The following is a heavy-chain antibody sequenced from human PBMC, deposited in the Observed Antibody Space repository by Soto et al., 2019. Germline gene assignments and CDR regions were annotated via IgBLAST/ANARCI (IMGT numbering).Heavy chain of an antibody. CDR3: ARERGLDGVEY. CDR2: VYDSEYT. CDR1: GGSISSGSNY. D-gene: IGHD3-3*01. V-gene: IGHV4-31*03. J-gene: IGHJ4*02. Sequence: TLSLTCSVSGGSISSGSNYWSWIRQHPGKGLEWIGYVYDSEYTYYNPSLKSRSTISVDTSKNQFSLKLGSVTAADTAVYYCARERGLDGVEYWGQGTLVTVSS.